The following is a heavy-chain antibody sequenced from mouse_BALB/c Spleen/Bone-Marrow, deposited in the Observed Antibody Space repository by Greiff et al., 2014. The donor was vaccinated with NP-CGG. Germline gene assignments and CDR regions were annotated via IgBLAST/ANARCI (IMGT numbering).Heavy chain of an antibody. J-gene: IGHJ1*01. CDR1: GYTFTEYI. CDR2: FYPGSGSI. CDR3: ARHESYGNYLYFDV. D-gene: IGHD2-10*02. Sequence: VNVVESGAGLVKPGASVKLSCKASGYTFTEYIIHWVKQRSGQGLEWIGWFYPGSGSIKYNEKFKDKATLTADKSSSTVYMELSRLTSEDSAVYFCARHESYGNYLYFDVWGAGTTVTVSS. V-gene: IGHV1-62-2*01.